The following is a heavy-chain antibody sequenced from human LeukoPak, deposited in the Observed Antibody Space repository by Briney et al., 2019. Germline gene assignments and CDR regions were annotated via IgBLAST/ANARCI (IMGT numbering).Heavy chain of an antibody. Sequence: PGGSLRLSCATSGFSFSSHWMSWVRQAPGKGLEWVAHIKQDGTEKNSVDSVKGRFTISRDNSQNTLYLQMTSLRVEDTAVYYCATRPPIVPAPYYSDYWGQGALVTVSS. CDR1: GFSFSSHW. CDR2: IKQDGTEK. J-gene: IGHJ4*02. CDR3: ATRPPIVPAPYYSDY. V-gene: IGHV3-7*03. D-gene: IGHD2-2*01.